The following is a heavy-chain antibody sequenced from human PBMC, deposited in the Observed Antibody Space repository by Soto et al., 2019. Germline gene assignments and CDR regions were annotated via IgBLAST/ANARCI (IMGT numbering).Heavy chain of an antibody. CDR3: ASDKDRLQLGGNYYYILDV. CDR1: GGTFSNSA. Sequence: QVQLEQSGAEVKKPGSSVKVSCKASGGTFSNSAISWVRQAPGQGLEWMGGIMPIFRTPDYARKFQGRVTITADESTSTAYMELRGLRSDDTAVYYCASDKDRLQLGGNYYYILDVWGQGTTVTVSS. J-gene: IGHJ6*02. CDR2: IMPIFRTP. V-gene: IGHV1-69*12. D-gene: IGHD5-12*01.